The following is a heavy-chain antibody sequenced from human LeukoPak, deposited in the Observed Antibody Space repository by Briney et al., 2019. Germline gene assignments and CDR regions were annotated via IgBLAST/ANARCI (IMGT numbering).Heavy chain of an antibody. Sequence: GGSLRLSCAASGFTFSSYTMGWVRQAPGKGREWVSDINKIGDTTYYADSVRGRLTISRDNSKNTLYLQMNSLRDEDTAVYYCAKASVGRSAYDIWGQGTMVTVSS. CDR3: AKASVGRSAYDI. CDR1: GFTFSSYT. CDR2: INKIGDTT. D-gene: IGHD1-26*01. V-gene: IGHV3-23*01. J-gene: IGHJ3*02.